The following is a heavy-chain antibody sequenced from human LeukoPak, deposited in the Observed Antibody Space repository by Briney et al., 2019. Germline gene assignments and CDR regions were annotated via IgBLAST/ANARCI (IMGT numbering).Heavy chain of an antibody. CDR3: AGSDTIGYTPREWDYWYFDL. CDR2: IRFDGTSK. Sequence: GGSLRLSCAASGFTFSNYGMHWVRQAPGKGLEWVAFIRFDGTSKYYADSVKGRFTISRDNSQNTVSLQVNNLRAEDTAVYYCAGSDTIGYTPREWDYWYFDLWGRGTLVTVSS. J-gene: IGHJ2*01. V-gene: IGHV3-30*02. CDR1: GFTFSNYG. D-gene: IGHD3-16*02.